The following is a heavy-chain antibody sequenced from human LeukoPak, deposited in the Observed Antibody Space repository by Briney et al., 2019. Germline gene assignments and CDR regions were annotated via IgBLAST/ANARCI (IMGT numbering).Heavy chain of an antibody. CDR2: INWNSGTI. Sequence: GRSLRLSCAASGFSFNDYAMHWVRQAPGKGLEWVSGINWNSGTIGYSASVKGRFTISRDNAKNSLYLQMNSLRAEDTALYYCAKDASWISDYMDVWGKGTTVTISS. CDR3: AKDASWISDYMDV. J-gene: IGHJ6*03. D-gene: IGHD5-12*01. V-gene: IGHV3-9*01. CDR1: GFSFNDYA.